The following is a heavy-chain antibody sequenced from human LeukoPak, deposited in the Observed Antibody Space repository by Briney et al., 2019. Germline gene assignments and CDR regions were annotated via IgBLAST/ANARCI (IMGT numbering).Heavy chain of an antibody. J-gene: IGHJ4*02. V-gene: IGHV4-59*12. CDR2: MFHSGGT. D-gene: IGHD3-22*01. CDR3: ARLRGGASSYTFDY. Sequence: SETLSLTCTVSGGSISTYYWSWIRQSPGKGLEWIGYMFHSGGTTYDPSLKSRVTISVDTSKNQFSLNLKSVTAMDTAVYYCARLRGGASSYTFDYWGRGLLVTVSS. CDR1: GGSISTYY.